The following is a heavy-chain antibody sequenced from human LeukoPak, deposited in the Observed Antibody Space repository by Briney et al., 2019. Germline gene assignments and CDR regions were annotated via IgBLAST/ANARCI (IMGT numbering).Heavy chain of an antibody. J-gene: IGHJ4*02. D-gene: IGHD5-12*01. CDR1: GYTLNDIS. Sequence: GASVKVSCKISGYTLNDISVHWVRQPPGKGLEWMGGVDPDDGQRVYAQRFQGRVTMTEDTSTNTAYMELTSLRFDDTAVYYCARDRGKYGGNDFICDYWGQGTLATVSS. CDR3: ARDRGKYGGNDFICDY. V-gene: IGHV1-24*01. CDR2: VDPDDGQR.